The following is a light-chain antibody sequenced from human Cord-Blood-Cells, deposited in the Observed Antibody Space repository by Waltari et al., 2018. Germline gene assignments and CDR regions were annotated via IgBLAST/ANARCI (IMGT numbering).Light chain of an antibody. V-gene: IGLV6-57*01. CDR1: SGSIASNY. CDR3: QSYDSSNVV. Sequence: NFMLTQPHSVSESPGKTVTISCTRSSGSIASNYVQWYQQRPGSSPTTVIYEDHQRPSGVPDRCSGSIDSSSNSASLTISGLKTEYEADYYCQSYDSSNVVFGGGTKLTVL. CDR2: EDH. J-gene: IGLJ2*01.